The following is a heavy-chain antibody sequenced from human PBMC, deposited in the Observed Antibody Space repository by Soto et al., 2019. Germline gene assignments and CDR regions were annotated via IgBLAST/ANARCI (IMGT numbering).Heavy chain of an antibody. D-gene: IGHD5-12*01. CDR1: GYTFTNYL. J-gene: IGHJ4*02. CDR2: INADNGKT. Sequence: QVQFLQSGAEVKKPGASVKVSCKASGYTFTNYLVHWVRQAPGQGLEWMGWINADNGKTIYSQKFEGRLTFTRDTSASTAYMEVNSLRSEDTAVYYCARMAAGSAIRYWGQGTLVTVSS. CDR3: ARMAAGSAIRY. V-gene: IGHV1-3*01.